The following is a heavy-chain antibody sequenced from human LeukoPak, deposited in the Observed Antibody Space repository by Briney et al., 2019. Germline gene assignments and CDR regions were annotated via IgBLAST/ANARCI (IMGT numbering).Heavy chain of an antibody. J-gene: IGHJ4*02. CDR3: TSWLYYYDEGGY. CDR1: GFTFGDYA. CDR2: IRSKAYGGTT. Sequence: PGGSLRLSCTASGFTFGDYAMSWVRQAPGKGLEWVGFIRSKAYGGTTEYAASVKGRFTISRDDSKSIAYLQMNSLKTEDTAVYYCTSWLYYYDEGGYWGQGTLVTVSS. D-gene: IGHD3-22*01. V-gene: IGHV3-49*04.